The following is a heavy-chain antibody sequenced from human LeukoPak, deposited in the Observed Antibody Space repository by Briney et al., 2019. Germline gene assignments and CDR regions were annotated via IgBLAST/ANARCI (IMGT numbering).Heavy chain of an antibody. CDR2: IYYSGST. CDR1: GGSISSYY. J-gene: IGHJ4*02. CDR3: ARRDGYNSLDY. D-gene: IGHD5-24*01. V-gene: IGHV4-59*01. Sequence: SETLSLTCTVSGGSISSYYWSWIRQPPGKGLEWIGYIYYSGSTNYNPSLKSRVTISVDTSKNQFSLKLSSVTAADTAVYYCARRDGYNSLDYWGQGTLVTVAS.